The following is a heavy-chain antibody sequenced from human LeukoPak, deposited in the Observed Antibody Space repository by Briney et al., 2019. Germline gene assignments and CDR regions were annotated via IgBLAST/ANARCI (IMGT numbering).Heavy chain of an antibody. D-gene: IGHD1-26*01. J-gene: IGHJ6*03. V-gene: IGHV3-53*01. CDR3: ARARYSGSYSAPGYYMDV. Sequence: GGSLRLSCAASGFTVSSNYMSWVRQAPGKGLEWDSVIYSGGSAYYADSVKGRFTISRDNSKNTLYLQMNSLRAEDTAVYYCARARYSGSYSAPGYYMDVWGKGTTVTVSS. CDR2: IYSGGSA. CDR1: GFTVSSNY.